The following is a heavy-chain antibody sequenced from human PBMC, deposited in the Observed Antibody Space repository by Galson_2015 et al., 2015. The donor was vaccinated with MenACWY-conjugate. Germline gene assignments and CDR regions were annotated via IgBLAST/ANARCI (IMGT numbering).Heavy chain of an antibody. D-gene: IGHD6-19*01. J-gene: IGHJ4*02. V-gene: IGHV3-66*02. Sequence: SLRLSCAASGFTVSGIYISWVRQAPGKGLEWLSVIYSGGSTYYADSVKGRFTISRDVSKNTLYLQMNSLRPEDTAVYYCARDVLSSGCYVGFAYWGQGTLVTVPS. CDR2: IYSGGST. CDR3: ARDVLSSGCYVGFAY. CDR1: GFTVSGIY.